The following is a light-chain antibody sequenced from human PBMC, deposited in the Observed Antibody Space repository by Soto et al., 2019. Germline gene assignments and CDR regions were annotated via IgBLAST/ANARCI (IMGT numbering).Light chain of an antibody. Sequence: DIQMTQSPSTLSASVGDRVTITCRASQSISSWLAWYQQKPGKAPKLLIYKASSLESGVPSRCSAGGSGTEFSLTITCLQPYDFATYYCQQYNSYWTFGQGTKVEIK. V-gene: IGKV1-5*03. CDR1: QSISSW. CDR3: QQYNSYWT. CDR2: KAS. J-gene: IGKJ1*01.